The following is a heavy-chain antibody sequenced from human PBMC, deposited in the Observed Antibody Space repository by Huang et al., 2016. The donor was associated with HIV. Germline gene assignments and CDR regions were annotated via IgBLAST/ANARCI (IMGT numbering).Heavy chain of an antibody. V-gene: IGHV4-59*11. J-gene: IGHJ4*02. D-gene: IGHD3-3*01. CDR3: ARDHHDFWRGYRRMYFFDH. Sequence: QVQLQESGPGLVKPSATLSLTCTVSGGSISTHYWSWIRQPPGKGLEWIGSIDYSGSTNYSPSLKSRVTILLDTSKNQCALRVNSVTAADTAMYYCARDHHDFWRGYRRMYFFDHWGQGTLVTVSS. CDR2: IDYSGST. CDR1: GGSISTHY.